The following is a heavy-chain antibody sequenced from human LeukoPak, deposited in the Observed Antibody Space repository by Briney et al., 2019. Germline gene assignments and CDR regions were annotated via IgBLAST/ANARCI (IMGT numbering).Heavy chain of an antibody. CDR3: ARTYYDILTGYNWFDP. CDR2: IKQDGSEK. V-gene: IGHV3-7*01. J-gene: IGHJ5*02. Sequence: GGSLRLSCAASGFTFSSYWMSWVRQAPGKGLEWVANIKQDGSEKHYVDSVKGRFTISRDNAKNSLYLQMNSLRAEDTAVYYCARTYYDILTGYNWFDPWGQGTLVTVSS. CDR1: GFTFSSYW. D-gene: IGHD3-9*01.